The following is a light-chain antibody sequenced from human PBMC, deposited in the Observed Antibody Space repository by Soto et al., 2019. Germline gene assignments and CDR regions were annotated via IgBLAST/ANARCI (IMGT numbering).Light chain of an antibody. CDR1: QSVSSN. CDR3: QQYIKWRPLSHP. Sequence: EIVMTQSPATLSVSPGQRATLSCRTSQSVSSNLAWYQQKRCQAPRLLIYGASTRATGIPARISGSGSGTDPTAWFRSLEFEDLAVYYSQQYIKWRPLSHPFGEGTKLEIK. CDR2: GAS. J-gene: IGKJ2*01. V-gene: IGKV3-15*01.